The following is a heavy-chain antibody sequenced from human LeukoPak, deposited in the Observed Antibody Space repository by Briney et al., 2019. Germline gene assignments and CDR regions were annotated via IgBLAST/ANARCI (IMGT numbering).Heavy chain of an antibody. J-gene: IGHJ4*02. CDR1: GFTFDDYA. Sequence: PGRSLRLSCAASGFTFDDYAMHWVRQAPGKGLEWVSGISWNSGSIGYADSVKGRFTISRDNAKNSLYLQMNSLRAEDTALYYCAKGKLIAAAGILGYWGQGTLVTVSS. V-gene: IGHV3-9*01. CDR3: AKGKLIAAAGILGY. CDR2: ISWNSGSI. D-gene: IGHD6-13*01.